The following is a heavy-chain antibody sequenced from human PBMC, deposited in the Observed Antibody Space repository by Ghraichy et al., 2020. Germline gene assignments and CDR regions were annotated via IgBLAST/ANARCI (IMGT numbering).Heavy chain of an antibody. Sequence: SCSVSGGSVSSGSYYWTWIRQPPGKGLEWIGDIYYSGSTNYNPSLKSRVTISVDSSKNQFYLQLTSVTAADTAVYYCVRDFHTTCYLNWLDPWGQGTLVTVSS. CDR1: GGSVSSGSYY. D-gene: IGHD2-15*01. V-gene: IGHV4-61*01. CDR2: IYYSGST. J-gene: IGHJ5*02. CDR3: VRDFHTTCYLNWLDP.